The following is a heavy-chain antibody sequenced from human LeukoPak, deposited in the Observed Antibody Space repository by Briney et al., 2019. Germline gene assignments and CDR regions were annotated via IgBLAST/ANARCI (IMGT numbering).Heavy chain of an antibody. CDR2: ISSSSSTI. CDR3: AKQDGSGSYRWYFDL. J-gene: IGHJ2*01. CDR1: GFTFSSYS. D-gene: IGHD3-10*01. V-gene: IGHV3-48*01. Sequence: GGSLRLSCAASGFTFSSYSMNWVRQAPGKGLEWVSYISSSSSTIYYADSVKGRFTISRDNSKNTLYLQMNSLRAEDTAVYYCAKQDGSGSYRWYFDLWGRGTLVTVSS.